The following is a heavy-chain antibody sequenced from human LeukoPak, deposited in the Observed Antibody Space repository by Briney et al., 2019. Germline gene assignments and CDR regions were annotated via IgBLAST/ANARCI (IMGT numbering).Heavy chain of an antibody. J-gene: IGHJ5*02. CDR2: ISYDGSNT. CDR3: ARISYSGSWNNWFDP. CDR1: EFTLSRDA. V-gene: IGHV3-30-3*01. Sequence: GGSLRLSCAASEFTLSRDAMHWVRQAPGKGLEWVAVISYDGSNTYYVDSVKGRFTISRDNSKNTLYLQMNSLRAEDTAVYYCARISYSGSWNNWFDPWGQGTLVTVSS. D-gene: IGHD3-10*01.